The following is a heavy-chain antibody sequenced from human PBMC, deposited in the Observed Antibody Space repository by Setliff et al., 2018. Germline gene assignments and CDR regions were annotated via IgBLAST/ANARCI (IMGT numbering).Heavy chain of an antibody. CDR1: GGTFSGYA. Sequence: ASVKVSCKASGGTFSGYAFSWVRQAPGEGLEWMGGITPIFETAHYAEKFQDRVTITADKSTSTVHMEVSSLTSEGTAVYFCARDSVTLGQLERRGGWHYYGMDVWGQGSRVTVSS. CDR2: ITPIFETA. CDR3: ARDSVTLGQLERRGGWHYYGMDV. V-gene: IGHV1-69*06. J-gene: IGHJ6*02. D-gene: IGHD1-1*01.